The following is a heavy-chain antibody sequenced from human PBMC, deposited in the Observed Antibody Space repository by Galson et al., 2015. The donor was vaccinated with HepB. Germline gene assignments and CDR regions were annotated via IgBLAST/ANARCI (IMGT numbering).Heavy chain of an antibody. CDR1: GYTFTSYY. CDR3: ARGGSGYYLVNDAFDI. J-gene: IGHJ3*02. CDR2: INPSGGST. V-gene: IGHV1-46*01. D-gene: IGHD3-22*01. Sequence: SVKVSCKASGYTFTSYYMHWVRQAPGQGLEWMGIINPSGGSTSYAQKFQGRVTMTRDTSTSTVYMELSSLRSEDTAVYYCARGGSGYYLVNDAFDIWGQGTMVTVSS.